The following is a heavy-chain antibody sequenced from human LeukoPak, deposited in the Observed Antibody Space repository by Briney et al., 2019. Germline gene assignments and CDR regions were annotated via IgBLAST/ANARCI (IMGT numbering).Heavy chain of an antibody. CDR1: GLTFSDYV. D-gene: IGHD3-10*01. CDR2: ISDDGSMK. CDR3: AKDSRMVRAVSWYEDS. Sequence: PGGSLRLSCAASGLTFSDYVLYWVRQAPGKGLEWVAVISDDGSMKYYADSVKGRFTISRDNSKNTLYLQMNSLRAEDTAVYYCAKDSRMVRAVSWYEDSWGQGTLVTVSS. J-gene: IGHJ5*01. V-gene: IGHV3-30*18.